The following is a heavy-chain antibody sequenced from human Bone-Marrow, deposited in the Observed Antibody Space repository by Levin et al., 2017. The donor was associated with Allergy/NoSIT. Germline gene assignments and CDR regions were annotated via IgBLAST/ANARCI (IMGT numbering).Heavy chain of an antibody. V-gene: IGHV1-3*01. J-gene: IGHJ4*02. CDR3: ARMGFGE. D-gene: IGHD3-10*01. Sequence: GESLKISCQASGYPFSSYSMHWVRQDPGQGLEWMGWINVATGDTKYSNKFQGRVSISRDISATTAYLEVLRLTSEDTAVYFCARMGFGEWGQGTLVVVSS. CDR1: GYPFSSYS. CDR2: INVATGDT.